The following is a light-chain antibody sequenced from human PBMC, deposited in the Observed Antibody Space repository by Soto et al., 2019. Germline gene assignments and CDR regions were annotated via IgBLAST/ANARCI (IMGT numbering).Light chain of an antibody. V-gene: IGKV3D-7*01. Sequence: EIVLTQSPVTLSLSPGERATLSCRASQSVSSSYLSWFQQKPGQAPRLLIYGASTRATGIPARFSGSGSGTDFTLTISSLQHEDFAVYYCQQDYNLPLTFGQGTRLEIK. CDR1: QSVSSSY. CDR3: QQDYNLPLT. CDR2: GAS. J-gene: IGKJ5*01.